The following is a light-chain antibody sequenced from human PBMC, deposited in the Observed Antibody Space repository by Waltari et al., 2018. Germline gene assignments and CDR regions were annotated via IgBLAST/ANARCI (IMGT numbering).Light chain of an antibody. Sequence: DIQMTQAPSSLSASVGDRANITCRASRPVSIYLNWYQQKPGKAPNLLIYATSALQTGVPSRFSGSGSGTDFTLTITNLQPEDFGIYYCQQTYDTPLTFGAGTKVQLK. CDR3: QQTYDTPLT. CDR2: ATS. CDR1: RPVSIY. V-gene: IGKV1-39*01. J-gene: IGKJ4*01.